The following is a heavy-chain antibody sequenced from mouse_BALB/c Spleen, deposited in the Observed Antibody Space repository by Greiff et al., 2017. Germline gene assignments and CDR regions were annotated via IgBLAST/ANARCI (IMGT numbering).Heavy chain of an antibody. Sequence: EVKLMESGPSLVKPSQTLSLTCSVTGDSITSGYWNWIRKFPGNKLEYMGYISYSGSTYYNPSLKSRISITRDTSKNQYYLQLNSVTTEDTATYYCARGGDYYGSSSHWYFDVWGAGTTVTVSS. V-gene: IGHV3-8*02. CDR3: ARGGDYYGSSSHWYFDV. D-gene: IGHD1-1*01. CDR1: GDSITSGY. CDR2: ISYSGST. J-gene: IGHJ1*01.